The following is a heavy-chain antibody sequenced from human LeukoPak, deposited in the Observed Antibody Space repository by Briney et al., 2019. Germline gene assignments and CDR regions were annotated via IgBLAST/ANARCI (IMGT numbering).Heavy chain of an antibody. CDR1: GYTFTSYY. CDR3: ARGRDGYNFWTTKRPYSWFDP. J-gene: IGHJ5*02. D-gene: IGHD5-24*01. Sequence: ASVKVSCKASGYTFTSYYMHWVRQAPGQGLEWMGVINPTGDTTRYAQKFQGRVTMTRDMSTSTDYMELSSLRSEDTAVYYCARGRDGYNFWTTKRPYSWFDPWAREPWSPSPQ. V-gene: IGHV1-46*01. CDR2: INPTGDTT.